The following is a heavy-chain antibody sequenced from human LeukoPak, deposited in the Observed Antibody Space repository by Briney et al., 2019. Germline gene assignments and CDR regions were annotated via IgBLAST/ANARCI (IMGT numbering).Heavy chain of an antibody. Sequence: GASVKVSCKASGYTFTGYYMHWVRQAPGQGLEWMGWINPNTGGTNYAQKFQGRVTMTRDTSISTAYMELSRLRSDDTAVYYCARVRPIGGSKPFDYWGQGTLVTVSS. CDR2: INPNTGGT. CDR1: GYTFTGYY. V-gene: IGHV1-2*02. J-gene: IGHJ4*02. CDR3: ARVRPIGGSKPFDY. D-gene: IGHD3-10*01.